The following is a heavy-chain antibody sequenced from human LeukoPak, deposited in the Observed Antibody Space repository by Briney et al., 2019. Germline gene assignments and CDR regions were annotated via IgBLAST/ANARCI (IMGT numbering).Heavy chain of an antibody. J-gene: IGHJ2*01. V-gene: IGHV3-21*01. CDR3: ARAPRDSSGRDYWYFDL. Sequence: PGGSLRLSCAASGFTFSSYSMNWVRQAPGKGLEWVSFISSSSNFIYYADSVKGRFTISRDNAKNSLYLQMRSLRAEDTAVYYCARAPRDSSGRDYWYFDLWGRGTLVTVSS. CDR1: GFTFSSYS. CDR2: ISSSSNFI. D-gene: IGHD6-19*01.